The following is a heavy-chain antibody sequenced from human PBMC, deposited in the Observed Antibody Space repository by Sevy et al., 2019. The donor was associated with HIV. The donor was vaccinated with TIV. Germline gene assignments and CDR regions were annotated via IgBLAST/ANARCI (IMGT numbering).Heavy chain of an antibody. CDR1: GFAFYDYS. V-gene: IGHV3-23*01. CDR3: AREGCIRRYDY. J-gene: IGHJ4*02. CDR2: VSIGGGKT. Sequence: GGSLRLSCAASGFAFYDYSMSWIRQAPGKGLGWVATVSIGGGKTNYADSVKGRITISRDNSKNSFYLQMDSLRVEDTALYCCAREGCIRRYDYWGQGTLVTVSS. D-gene: IGHD3-3*02.